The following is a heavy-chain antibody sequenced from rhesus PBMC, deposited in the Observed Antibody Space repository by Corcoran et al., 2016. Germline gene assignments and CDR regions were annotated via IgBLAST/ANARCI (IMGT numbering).Heavy chain of an antibody. V-gene: IGHV4S14*01. CDR3: ARGYSYSFSLDY. Sequence: QVQLQESGQGLVKPSETLSLTRAVPGNFHSSGYYWGWNREPRGKGREWIGSIYGGGGSNYLNPSLKSRVTLSVDTSKNQFSLKLSSVTAADTAVYYCARGYSYSFSLDYWGQGVLVTVSS. J-gene: IGHJ4*01. CDR1: GNFHSSGYY. CDR2: IYGGGGSN. D-gene: IGHD5-12*01.